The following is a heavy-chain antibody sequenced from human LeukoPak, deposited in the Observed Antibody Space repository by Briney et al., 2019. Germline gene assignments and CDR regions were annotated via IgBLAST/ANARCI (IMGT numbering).Heavy chain of an antibody. CDR2: ISGSGGAT. Sequence: GGSLRLSCAASGFTFSTYGMSWVRQAPGKGLEWVSAISGSGGATYYADSVKGRFTISRDDSKNTLYVQMNSLRAEDTAVYYCAKSGAARFDYWGQGTLVTVSS. CDR3: AKSGAARFDY. D-gene: IGHD6-6*01. V-gene: IGHV3-23*01. J-gene: IGHJ4*02. CDR1: GFTFSTYG.